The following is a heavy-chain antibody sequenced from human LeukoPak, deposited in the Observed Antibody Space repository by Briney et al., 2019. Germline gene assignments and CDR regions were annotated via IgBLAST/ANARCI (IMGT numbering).Heavy chain of an antibody. J-gene: IGHJ4*02. CDR3: ARSSRSYLYFDN. Sequence: GGSLRLSCAASGFTVSSNYMSWVRQAPGQGLEWVSVIYSGGRTYYADSVKGRFTISRDNSKNTLYLQMNSLRAEDTAVYYCARSSRSYLYFDNWGQGTLVTVSS. CDR1: GFTVSSNY. V-gene: IGHV3-53*01. D-gene: IGHD1-26*01. CDR2: IYSGGRT.